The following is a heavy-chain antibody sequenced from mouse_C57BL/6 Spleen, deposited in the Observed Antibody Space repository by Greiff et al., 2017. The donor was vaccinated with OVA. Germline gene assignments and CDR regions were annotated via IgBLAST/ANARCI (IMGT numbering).Heavy chain of an antibody. D-gene: IGHD1-1*01. CDR2: INPNNGGT. V-gene: IGHV1-22*01. CDR3: ARSEDYYGSRWYFDV. CDR1: GYTFTDYN. Sequence: VQLKQSGPELVKPGASVKMSCKASGYTFTDYNMHWVKQSHGKSLEWIGYINPNNGGTSYNQKFKGKATLTVNKSSSTAYMELRSLTSEDSAVYYCARSEDYYGSRWYFDVWGTGTTVTVSS. J-gene: IGHJ1*03.